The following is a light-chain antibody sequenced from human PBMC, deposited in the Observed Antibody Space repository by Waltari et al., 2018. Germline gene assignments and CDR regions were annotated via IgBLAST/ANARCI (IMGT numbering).Light chain of an antibody. V-gene: IGLV2-23*02. CDR3: CSYAGRGTYV. J-gene: IGLJ1*01. Sequence: QSALTQPASVSGTPGQSLTISCSGTTRYVGRYDLVSWYQQHPGEAPKLLICEVFKRPPDTSSRFSGAKSGSTASLTISGLQPEDEADYYCCSYAGRGTYVFGSGTKVTVL. CDR2: EVF. CDR1: TRYVGRYDL.